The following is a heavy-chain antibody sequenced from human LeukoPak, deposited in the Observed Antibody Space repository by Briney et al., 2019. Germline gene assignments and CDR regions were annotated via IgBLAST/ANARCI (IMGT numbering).Heavy chain of an antibody. Sequence: PSETLSLTCTVSGGSISSGGYYWSWIRQPPGKGLEWIGYIYHSGSTYYNPSLKSRVTISVDRSKNQFSLKLGSVTAADTAVYYCARAEGGLSGIVVVPADARYYYYMDVWGKGTTVTVSS. V-gene: IGHV4-30-2*01. D-gene: IGHD2-2*01. CDR3: ARAEGGLSGIVVVPADARYYYYMDV. CDR2: IYHSGST. CDR1: GGSISSGGYY. J-gene: IGHJ6*03.